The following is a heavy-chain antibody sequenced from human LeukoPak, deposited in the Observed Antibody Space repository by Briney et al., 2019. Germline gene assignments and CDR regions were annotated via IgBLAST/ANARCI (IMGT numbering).Heavy chain of an antibody. J-gene: IGHJ6*03. CDR3: ARLSDIVVVDYYMDV. Sequence: GASVKVSCKASGYTFTGYYMHWVRQAPGQGLEWMGWINPNSGGTNYAQKFQGRVTMTRDTSISTAYMELSRLRSDDTAVYYCARLSDIVVVDYYMDVWGKGTTVTISS. V-gene: IGHV1-2*02. D-gene: IGHD2-15*01. CDR1: GYTFTGYY. CDR2: INPNSGGT.